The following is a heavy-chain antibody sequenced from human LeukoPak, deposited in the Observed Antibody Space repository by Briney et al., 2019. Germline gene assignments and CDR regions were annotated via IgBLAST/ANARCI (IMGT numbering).Heavy chain of an antibody. J-gene: IGHJ4*02. CDR1: GFTFSSYW. Sequence: GGSLRLSCAASGFTFSSYWMSWVRQAPGKGLEWVANIKQDGSEKYYVDSVKGRFTISRDNAENSLYLQMNSLAAEDTAMYYCARVRTPYGSGSYFDWGQGTLVTVSS. D-gene: IGHD3-10*01. V-gene: IGHV3-7*01. CDR3: ARVRTPYGSGSYFD. CDR2: IKQDGSEK.